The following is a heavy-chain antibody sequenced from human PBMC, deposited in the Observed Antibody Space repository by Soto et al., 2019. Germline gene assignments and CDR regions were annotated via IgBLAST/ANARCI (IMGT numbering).Heavy chain of an antibody. CDR1: GGTLSSYT. J-gene: IGHJ6*03. V-gene: IGHV1-69*04. Sequence: ASVKVSCKASGGTLSSYTISWVRQAPGQGLEWMGRIIPILGIANYAQKFQGRVTITADKSTSTAYMELSSLRSEDTAVYYCARERGETYYDYIWGSYRYGYYYYMDVWGKGTTVTVSS. CDR3: ARERGETYYDYIWGSYRYGYYYYMDV. CDR2: IIPILGIA. D-gene: IGHD3-16*02.